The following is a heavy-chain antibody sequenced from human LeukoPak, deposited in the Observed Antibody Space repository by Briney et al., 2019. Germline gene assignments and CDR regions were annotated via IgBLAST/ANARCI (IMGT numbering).Heavy chain of an antibody. CDR1: GFTVSSDS. Sequence: GGSLRVSCAASGFTVSSDSMSWVRQAPGKGLEWVSFISSSGSYIYYADSVKGRFTISRDNAKNSLYLQMNSLRAEDTAVYYCARAISEESVWGQGTLVTVSS. V-gene: IGHV3-21*01. CDR3: ARAISEESV. D-gene: IGHD3-10*01. J-gene: IGHJ4*02. CDR2: ISSSGSYI.